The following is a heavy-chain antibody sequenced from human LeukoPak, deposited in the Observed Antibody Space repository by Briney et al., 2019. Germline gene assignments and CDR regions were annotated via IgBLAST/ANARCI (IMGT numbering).Heavy chain of an antibody. CDR2: IYPGNSDT. Sequence: GESLKISCKGSGCSFPSYWIGWVRQMPGKGVEWMGIIYPGNSDTRYSPSFQGQVTISADKSISTAYLQWSSLKASDTAMYYCARRGFGELKAFDYWGQGTLVTVSS. CDR1: GCSFPSYW. J-gene: IGHJ4*02. V-gene: IGHV5-51*01. CDR3: ARRGFGELKAFDY. D-gene: IGHD3-10*01.